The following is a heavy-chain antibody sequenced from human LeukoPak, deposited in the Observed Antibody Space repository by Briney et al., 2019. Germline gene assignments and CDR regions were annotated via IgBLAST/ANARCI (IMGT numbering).Heavy chain of an antibody. V-gene: IGHV3-21*01. Sequence: GGSLRLSRAASGFTFSSYSMNWVRQAPGKGLEWVSSISSSSSYIYYADSVKGRFTISRDNAKNSLYLQMNSLRAEDTAVYYCARENSMVRGVTLGRYYYYYYMDVWGKGTTVTVSS. J-gene: IGHJ6*03. D-gene: IGHD3-10*01. CDR3: ARENSMVRGVTLGRYYYYYYMDV. CDR1: GFTFSSYS. CDR2: ISSSSSYI.